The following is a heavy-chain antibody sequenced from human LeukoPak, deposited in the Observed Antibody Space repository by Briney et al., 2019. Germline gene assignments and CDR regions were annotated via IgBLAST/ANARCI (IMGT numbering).Heavy chain of an antibody. J-gene: IGHJ4*01. V-gene: IGHV3-21*01. Sequence: GGCLRLSCAASGFTFSSYSMNWGRQAPGKGLEWVSSINILSNYIYYADSVKGRFTISRDNAKNSLYLQMNSLRAEDTAVYYCARDSHSSSWYSEFDYWGEGPLASVSS. CDR3: ARDSHSSSWYSEFDY. D-gene: IGHD6-13*01. CDR1: GFTFSSYS. CDR2: INILSNYI.